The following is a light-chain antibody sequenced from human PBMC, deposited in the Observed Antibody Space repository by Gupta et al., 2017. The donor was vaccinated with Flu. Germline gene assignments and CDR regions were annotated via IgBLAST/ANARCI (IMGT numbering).Light chain of an antibody. CDR1: GSNIGTNY. J-gene: IGLJ1*01. Sequence: VTISGSGSGSNIGTNYIHWYQQLPGTAPKLLIFRNNQRPSGVPDRFSGSKSDTSASLAISGLRSEDEADYYCAAWDDSLSGSYVLGTGTKVTVL. CDR3: AAWDDSLSGSYV. CDR2: RNN. V-gene: IGLV1-47*01.